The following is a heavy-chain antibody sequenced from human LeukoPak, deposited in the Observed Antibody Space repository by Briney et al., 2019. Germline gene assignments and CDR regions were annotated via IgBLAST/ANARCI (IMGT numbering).Heavy chain of an antibody. J-gene: IGHJ6*03. CDR2: ISSSSGTI. CDR1: GLTFSTYE. D-gene: IGHD3-3*01. CDR3: ARGQGDFWSGYYYYYYMDV. V-gene: IGHV3-48*03. Sequence: GGSLRLSCAASGLTFSTYEMNWVRQAPGKGLEWVSYISSSSGTIYNADSVTGRFTISRDNAKNSLYLQMNSLRAEDTALYYCARGQGDFWSGYYYYYYMDVWGKGTTVTVSS.